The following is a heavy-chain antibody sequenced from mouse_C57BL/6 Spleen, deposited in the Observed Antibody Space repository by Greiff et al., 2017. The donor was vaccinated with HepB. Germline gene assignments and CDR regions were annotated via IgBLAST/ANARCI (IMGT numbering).Heavy chain of an antibody. CDR2: ISDGGSYT. J-gene: IGHJ4*01. CDR1: GFTFSSYA. D-gene: IGHD2-3*01. V-gene: IGHV5-4*01. Sequence: EVHLVESGGGLVKPGGSLKLSCAASGFTFSSYAMSWVRQTPEKRLEWVATISDGGSYTYYPDNVKGRFTISRDNAKNNLYLQMSHLKSEDTAMYYCARDRDDGYYVRAMDYWGQGTSVTVSS. CDR3: ARDRDDGYYVRAMDY.